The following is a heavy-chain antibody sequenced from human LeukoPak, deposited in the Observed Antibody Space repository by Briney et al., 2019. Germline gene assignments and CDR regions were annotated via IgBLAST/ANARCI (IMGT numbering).Heavy chain of an antibody. J-gene: IGHJ4*02. CDR3: ARGPHCSGGSCYEPDADY. D-gene: IGHD2-15*01. V-gene: IGHV4-34*01. CDR2: INHSGST. Sequence: SETLSLTCAVYGGSFSGYYWSWIRQLPGKGLEWIGEINHSGSTNYNPSLKSRVTISVDTSKNQFSLKLSSVTAADTAVYYCARGPHCSGGSCYEPDADYWGQGTLVTVSS. CDR1: GGSFSGYY.